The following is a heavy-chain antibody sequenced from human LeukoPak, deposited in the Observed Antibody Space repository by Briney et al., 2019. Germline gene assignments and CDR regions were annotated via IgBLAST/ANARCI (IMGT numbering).Heavy chain of an antibody. D-gene: IGHD5-18*01. CDR1: GFTFDDYG. CDR3: ARYGYGSQGFDY. CDR2: INWNGGST. Sequence: GGSLRLSCAASGFTFDDYGMSWVRQAPGKGLEWVSGINWNGGSTGYADSVKGRFTISRDNAKNSLYLQMNSLRAEDTAVYYCARYGYGSQGFDYWGQGTLVTVSS. V-gene: IGHV3-20*04. J-gene: IGHJ4*02.